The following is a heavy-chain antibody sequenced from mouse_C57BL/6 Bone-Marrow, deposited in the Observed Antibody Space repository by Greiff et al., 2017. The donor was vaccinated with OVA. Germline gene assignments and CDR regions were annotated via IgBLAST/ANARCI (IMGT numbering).Heavy chain of an antibody. CDR1: GYSITNGNHW. J-gene: IGHJ1*03. Sequence: EVKLVESGPALVKPSQTVSLTCTVTGYSITNGNHWWNWIRQVSGSKLEWIGYISSSGSTDSNPSLKSRISITRDTSKNQLFLQLNSVTTEDIATYYCSSGPSSLWYFDVWGTGTTVTVSS. V-gene: IGHV3-4*01. CDR3: SSGPSSLWYFDV. CDR2: ISSSGST. D-gene: IGHD1-1*01.